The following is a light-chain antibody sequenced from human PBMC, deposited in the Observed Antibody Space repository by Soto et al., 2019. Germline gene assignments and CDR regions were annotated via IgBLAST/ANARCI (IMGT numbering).Light chain of an antibody. V-gene: IGLV2-14*01. CDR1: SRDVGSYNY. Sequence: QSALTQPASVSGSPGQSITISCTGTSRDVGSYNYVSWYQHLPGKAPKLIIYEVSNRPSGVSDRFSGSKSGTTASLTISGLQAEDEADYFCGSYVGATTYVFGTGTKLTVL. CDR3: GSYVGATTYV. CDR2: EVS. J-gene: IGLJ1*01.